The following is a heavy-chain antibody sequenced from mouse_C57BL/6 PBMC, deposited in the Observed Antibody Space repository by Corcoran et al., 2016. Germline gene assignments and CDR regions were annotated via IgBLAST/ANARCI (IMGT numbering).Heavy chain of an antibody. CDR3: ANYYGCSYG. D-gene: IGHD1-1*01. V-gene: IGHV1-76*01. Sequence: QVQLKQSGAELVRPGASVKLSCKASGYTFTDYYINWAKQRPGQGLEWIARIYPGSGNTYYNEKFKGKATLTAEKSSSTAYMQLSSLTSEDSAVYFCANYYGCSYGWGQGTTLTVSS. J-gene: IGHJ2*01. CDR1: GYTFTDYY. CDR2: IYPGSGNT.